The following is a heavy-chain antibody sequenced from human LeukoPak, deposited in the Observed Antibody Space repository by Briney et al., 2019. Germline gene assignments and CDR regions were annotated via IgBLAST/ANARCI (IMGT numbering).Heavy chain of an antibody. CDR3: ARGDLGYCSGGSCYPMLHYYYYYYMDV. D-gene: IGHD2-15*01. J-gene: IGHJ6*03. Sequence: GASVKVSCKASGYTFTSYAMNWVRQAPGQGLEWMGWINTNTGNPTYAQGFTGRFVFSLDTSVSTAYLQISSLKAEDTAVYYCARGDLGYCSGGSCYPMLHYYYYYYMDVWGKGTTVTVSS. CDR1: GYTFTSYA. V-gene: IGHV7-4-1*02. CDR2: INTNTGNP.